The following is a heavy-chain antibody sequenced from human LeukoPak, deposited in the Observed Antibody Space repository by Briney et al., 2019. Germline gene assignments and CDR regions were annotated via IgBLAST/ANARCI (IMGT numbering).Heavy chain of an antibody. CDR1: GFTFSSYA. D-gene: IGHD6-19*01. CDR2: ISSNGGST. CDR3: ARTKYSIAVAGPFDH. Sequence: GGSLRLSCAASGFTFSSYAMQWVRQAPGKGLEYVSAISSNGGSTYYANSVKGRFTISRDNSKNTLYLQMGSLRAEDLAVYYCARTKYSIAVAGPFDHWGQGTLVTVSS. J-gene: IGHJ4*02. V-gene: IGHV3-64*01.